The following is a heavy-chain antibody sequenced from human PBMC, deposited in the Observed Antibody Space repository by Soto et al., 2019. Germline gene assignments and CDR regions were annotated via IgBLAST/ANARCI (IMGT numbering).Heavy chain of an antibody. CDR3: VKDVRGGDAWTHC. J-gene: IGHJ4*02. D-gene: IGHD2-21*02. Sequence: EVQLLESGGDLVQPGGSLRLSCAASVFTFSNYAMSWVRQAPGKGLEWVSLIRGSGGPTNYASSVKGRFTVSRDNSTNMPFLQMHSLRAEDTAVYYCVKDVRGGDAWTHCWNQGTLVTVPS. V-gene: IGHV3-23*01. CDR1: VFTFSNYA. CDR2: IRGSGGPT.